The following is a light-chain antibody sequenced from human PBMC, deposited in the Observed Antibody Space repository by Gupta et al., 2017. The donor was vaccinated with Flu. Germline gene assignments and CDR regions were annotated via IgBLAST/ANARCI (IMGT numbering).Light chain of an antibody. V-gene: IGKV4-1*01. CDR3: QQYYSTPRT. Sequence: SLGGRATINCKSSQSVLYSSNNKNYLAWYQQKPGQPPKLLIYWASTRESGVPDRFSGSGSGTDFTLTISSLQAEDVAVYYCQQYYSTPRTFGQGTKVEIK. CDR1: QSVLYSSNNKNY. CDR2: WAS. J-gene: IGKJ1*01.